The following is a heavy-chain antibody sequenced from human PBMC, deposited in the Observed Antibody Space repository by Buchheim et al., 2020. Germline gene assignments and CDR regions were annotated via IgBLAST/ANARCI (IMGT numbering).Heavy chain of an antibody. CDR2: LYHSVTT. V-gene: IGHV4-4*02. D-gene: IGHD3-16*01. CDR3: ATRAVIGGPS. J-gene: IGHJ4*02. Sequence: QVQLQESGPGLVKPSGTLSLTCAVSGDSIGSSNWWTWVRQPPGKGLEWVVELYHSVTTNYNPSLKTRVTIFIDKSSSRFSLRLNSVTAADTAVYYWATRAVIGGPSWGQGTL. CDR1: GDSIGSSNW.